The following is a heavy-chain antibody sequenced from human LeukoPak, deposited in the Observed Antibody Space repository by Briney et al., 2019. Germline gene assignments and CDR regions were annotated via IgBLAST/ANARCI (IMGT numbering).Heavy chain of an antibody. CDR2: IYYSGSA. J-gene: IGHJ3*02. D-gene: IGHD3-16*01. Sequence: PSETLSLTCSVSGGSISSYYWSWIRQPPGKGLEWIGYIYYSGSANYNPSFKSRVTISKDMSKNQFSLRLTSVTAADTAVYYCARVGGAPLGAFDIWGQGTMVTVSS. CDR1: GGSISSYY. CDR3: ARVGGAPLGAFDI. V-gene: IGHV4-59*01.